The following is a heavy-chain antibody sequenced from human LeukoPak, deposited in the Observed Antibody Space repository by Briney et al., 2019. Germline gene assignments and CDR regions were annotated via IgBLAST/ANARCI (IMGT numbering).Heavy chain of an antibody. J-gene: IGHJ4*02. D-gene: IGHD3-10*01. CDR2: IKQDGSEI. Sequence: GGSLRLSCAASGFTFSNYWMSWVRQAQGKGLEWVANIKQDGSEIYYVDSVKGRFTISRDNAKNSLYLQMNSLRAEDTAVYYCARDGSSFDYLGLGTLVTVSS. CDR3: ARDGSSFDY. V-gene: IGHV3-7*01. CDR1: GFTFSNYW.